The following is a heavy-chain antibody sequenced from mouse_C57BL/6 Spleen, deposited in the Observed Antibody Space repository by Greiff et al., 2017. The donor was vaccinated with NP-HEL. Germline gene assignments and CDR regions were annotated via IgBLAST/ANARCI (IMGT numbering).Heavy chain of an antibody. CDR3: ARWGDSPMDY. Sequence: VKLQQSGAELARPGASVKLSCKASGYTFTSYGISWVKQRTGQGLEWIGEIYPRSGNTYYNEKFKGKATLTADKSSSTAYMELRSLTSEDSAVYFCARWGDSPMDYWGQGTSVTVSS. CDR2: IYPRSGNT. J-gene: IGHJ4*01. V-gene: IGHV1-81*01. CDR1: GYTFTSYG.